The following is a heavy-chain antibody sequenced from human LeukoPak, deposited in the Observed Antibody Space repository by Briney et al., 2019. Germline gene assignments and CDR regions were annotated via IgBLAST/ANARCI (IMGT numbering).Heavy chain of an antibody. D-gene: IGHD1-7*01. J-gene: IGHJ4*02. CDR3: ARGMNWSYAEGDFDFDY. CDR1: GYTFTSYD. V-gene: IGHV1-8*01. CDR2: MNPNSGNT. Sequence: ASVKLSCTASGYTFTSYDINWVRQATGHGVEWMGWMNPNSGNTGYAQKFQGRVTMTRNTSISTAYMELSSLRSEDTAVYICARGMNWSYAEGDFDFDYWGQGALVTVSS.